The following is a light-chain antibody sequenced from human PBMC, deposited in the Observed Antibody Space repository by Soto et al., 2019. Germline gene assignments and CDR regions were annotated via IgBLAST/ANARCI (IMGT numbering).Light chain of an antibody. CDR2: DAS. CDR1: QSVSSY. CDR3: LQRSNWRPLT. V-gene: IGKV3-11*01. Sequence: EIVLTQSPATLTLSPGERATLSCRASQSVSSYLAWYQQKPGQAPRLLIYDASNRATGIPARFSGNGSGTDFTLTISSLEPDDFAVYYCLQRSNWRPLTLGGGTEVEIK. J-gene: IGKJ4*01.